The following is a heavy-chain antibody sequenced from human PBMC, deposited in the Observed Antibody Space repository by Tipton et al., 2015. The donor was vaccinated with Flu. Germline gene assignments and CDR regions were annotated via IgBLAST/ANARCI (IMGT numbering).Heavy chain of an antibody. J-gene: IGHJ5*01. CDR1: GGSISSGGSY. CDR2: IYYSGSA. V-gene: IGHV4-31*03. CDR3: ARRDYSNYVSEPKNWFDS. D-gene: IGHD4-11*01. Sequence: TLSLTCTVSGGSISSGGSYWSWIRQHPGKGLEWIAGIYYSGSAYYNPFLESRVTISVDTSKNQFSLKLNSVAAADTAVYYCARRDYSNYVSEPKNWFDSWGLGTLVTVSS.